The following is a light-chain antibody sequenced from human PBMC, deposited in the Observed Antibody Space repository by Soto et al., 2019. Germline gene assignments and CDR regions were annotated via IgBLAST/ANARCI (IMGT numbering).Light chain of an antibody. CDR1: SSDVGGYNY. V-gene: IGLV2-8*01. J-gene: IGLJ3*02. CDR3: SSYAGNGV. CDR2: EVS. Sequence: QSALTQPPSASGSPGQSVTISCTGTSSDVGGYNYVSWYQQHPGKAPKLMIYEVSKRPSGVPDRFSGSKSGNTASLTVSGLQAEDEADYYCSSYAGNGVFGGGTKVTVL.